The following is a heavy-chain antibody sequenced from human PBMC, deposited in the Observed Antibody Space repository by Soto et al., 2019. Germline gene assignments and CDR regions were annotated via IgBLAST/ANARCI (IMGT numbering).Heavy chain of an antibody. CDR1: GVTFSNLA. V-gene: IGHV1-69*06. CDR2: ITPLFGTP. Sequence: QVQLVQSGAEVKKPGSSVKVSCKASGVTFSNLAIIWVRQAPGQGLEWMGGITPLFGTPSYAQKLQGRIIVTADRSTSTAYMELSGLRSDDTALYFCATGVRITGASGINAYGLDVWGQGTTVIVSS. J-gene: IGHJ6*02. D-gene: IGHD1-20*01. CDR3: ATGVRITGASGINAYGLDV.